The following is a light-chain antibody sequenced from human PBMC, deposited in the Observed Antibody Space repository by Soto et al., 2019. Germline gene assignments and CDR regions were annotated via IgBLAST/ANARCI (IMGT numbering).Light chain of an antibody. CDR2: GNS. Sequence: DVHWYQQLPGTAPKLLISGNSNRPSGVPDRFSGSKSGTSASLAITGLQAEDDADYYCQSYDSSLSGWVFGGGTKLTVL. V-gene: IGLV1-40*01. J-gene: IGLJ3*02. CDR1: D. CDR3: QSYDSSLSGWV.